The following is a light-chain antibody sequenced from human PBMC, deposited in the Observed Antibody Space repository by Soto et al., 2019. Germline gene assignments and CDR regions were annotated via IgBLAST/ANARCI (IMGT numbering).Light chain of an antibody. Sequence: QSALTQPASVSGSPGQSITIACTGTNRDVGSYNLVSWYQQRPGEAPKLIISEVRNRPSGISYRFTGSKSGNTASLTISGLQDEDEEADYCSSYTTTSTIVFGGGTKVTVL. V-gene: IGLV2-14*01. J-gene: IGLJ3*02. CDR1: NRDVGSYNL. CDR2: EVR. CDR3: SSYTTTSTIV.